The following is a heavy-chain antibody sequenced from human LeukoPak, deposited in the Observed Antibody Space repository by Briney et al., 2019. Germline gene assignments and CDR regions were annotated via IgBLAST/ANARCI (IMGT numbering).Heavy chain of an antibody. Sequence: SETLSLTCTVSGGSISSGGYYWSWIRQHPGKGLEWIGYIYYSGSSYYNPSLKSRVTISVDTSKNQFSLKLSSVTAADTDGYYCARARITIFGVAPVDAFDIWGQGTMVTVSS. J-gene: IGHJ3*02. D-gene: IGHD3-3*01. CDR3: ARARITIFGVAPVDAFDI. CDR1: GGSISSGGYY. CDR2: IYYSGSS. V-gene: IGHV4-31*03.